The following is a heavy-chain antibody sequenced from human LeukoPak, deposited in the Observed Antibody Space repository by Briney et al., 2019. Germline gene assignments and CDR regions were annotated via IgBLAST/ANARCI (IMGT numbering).Heavy chain of an antibody. D-gene: IGHD5-24*01. V-gene: IGHV1-69*13. CDR2: IIPIFGTA. J-gene: IGHJ6*02. CDR3: ARVVLGRRWLQTSYYYGMDV. CDR1: GYTFTAYY. Sequence: SVKVSCKASGYTFTAYYIHWVRQAPGQGLEWMGGIIPIFGTANYAQKFQGRVTITADESTSTAYLELSSLTSEDTAVYYCARVVLGRRWLQTSYYYGMDVWGQGTTVTVSS.